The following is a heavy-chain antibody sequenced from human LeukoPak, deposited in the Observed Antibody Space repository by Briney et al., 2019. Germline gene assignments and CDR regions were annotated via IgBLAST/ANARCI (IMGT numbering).Heavy chain of an antibody. Sequence: SETLSLTCTVSGGSISSSSSYWGWIRQPPGKGLEWIGSGYYSGSTYYNPSLKSRVTISVDTSKNQFSLKLSSVTAADTAVYYCARHRHGLGTTPYFDYWGQGTLVTVSS. V-gene: IGHV4-39*01. CDR1: GGSISSSSSY. D-gene: IGHD1-7*01. CDR2: GYYSGST. J-gene: IGHJ4*02. CDR3: ARHRHGLGTTPYFDY.